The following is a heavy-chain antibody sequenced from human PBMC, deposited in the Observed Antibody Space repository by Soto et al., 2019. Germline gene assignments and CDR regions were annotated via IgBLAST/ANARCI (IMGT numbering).Heavy chain of an antibody. D-gene: IGHD2-15*01. Sequence: VQLVESGGALVQPGRSLRLSCAVSGFTFDDYGMHWVRQGPGKGLEWVSGISWNSGSMGYADSVKGRFTISRDNPKNSLYLQMNSLRPEDTALYHCAKARIPGIEDYMDVWGKGTTVTVSS. CDR3: AKARIPGIEDYMDV. CDR2: ISWNSGSM. J-gene: IGHJ6*03. V-gene: IGHV3-9*01. CDR1: GFTFDDYG.